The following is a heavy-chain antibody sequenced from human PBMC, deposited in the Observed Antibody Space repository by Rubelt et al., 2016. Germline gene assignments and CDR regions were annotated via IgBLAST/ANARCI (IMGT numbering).Heavy chain of an antibody. J-gene: IGHJ4*02. V-gene: IGHV3-30*03. D-gene: IGHD4-23*01. Sequence: GKGLEWVAVISSDGSNKYYPDSVKGRFTISRDKSKNTLYLQMNSLRAEDTAVYYCARDRDIYGGNSADYWGQGTLVTVSS. CDR3: ARDRDIYGGNSADY. CDR2: ISSDGSNK.